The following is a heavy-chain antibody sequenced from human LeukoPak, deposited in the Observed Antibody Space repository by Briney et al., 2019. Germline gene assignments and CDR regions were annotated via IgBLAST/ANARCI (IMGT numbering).Heavy chain of an antibody. Sequence: SETLSLTCAVYGGSFSGYYWSWIRQPPGKGLEWIGEINHSGSTNYNPSLKSRVTISVDTSKNQFSLKLSSVTAADTAVYYCATLVGSRGWFDPWGQGTLVTVSS. CDR1: GGSFSGYY. J-gene: IGHJ5*02. D-gene: IGHD6-13*01. V-gene: IGHV4-34*01. CDR3: ATLVGSRGWFDP. CDR2: INHSGST.